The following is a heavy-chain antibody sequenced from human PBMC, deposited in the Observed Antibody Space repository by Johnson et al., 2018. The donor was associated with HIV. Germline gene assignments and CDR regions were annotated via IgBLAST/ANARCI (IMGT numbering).Heavy chain of an antibody. CDR2: LSYDGSNK. D-gene: IGHD2-15*01. V-gene: IGHV3-30*04. CDR3: ARDDGGGGDAFDI. Sequence: QVQLVESGGGVVQPGRSLRLSCAVSGFTFRTYAMHWVRQAPGKGLEWVAVLSYDGSNKYYADSVKGRFTISRDNSKNTLYLQMNSLRAEDTAVYYCARDDGGGGDAFDIWGQGTMVTVSS. J-gene: IGHJ3*02. CDR1: GFTFRTYA.